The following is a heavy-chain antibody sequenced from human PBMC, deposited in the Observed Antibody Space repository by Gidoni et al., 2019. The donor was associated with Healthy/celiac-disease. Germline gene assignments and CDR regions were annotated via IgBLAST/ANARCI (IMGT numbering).Heavy chain of an antibody. CDR3: ARVGLRYCGGDCYVFDY. CDR1: CCSFSGYY. CDR2: INHSGST. Sequence: QVQLQQWGAGLLTPSETLSLTCAVYCCSFSGYYWSWIRQPPGKGLEWIGEINHSGSTNYNPSLKSRVTISVDTSKNQFSLKLSSVTAADTAVYYCARVGLRYCGGDCYVFDYWGQGTLVTVSS. J-gene: IGHJ4*02. V-gene: IGHV4-34*01. D-gene: IGHD2-21*02.